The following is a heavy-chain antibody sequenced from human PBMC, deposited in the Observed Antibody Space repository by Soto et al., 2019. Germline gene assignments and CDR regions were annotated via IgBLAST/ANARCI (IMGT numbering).Heavy chain of an antibody. CDR2: ISAYNGNT. J-gene: IGHJ6*03. CDR1: GYTFTSYG. D-gene: IGHD3-10*01. Sequence: GASVKVSCKASGYTFTSYGISWVRQAPGQGLEWMGWISAYNGNTNYAQKLQGRVTMTTDTSTSTAYMELRSLRSDDTAVYYCARFSPYGGYHYYYYMDVWGKGTTVTVSS. V-gene: IGHV1-18*01. CDR3: ARFSPYGGYHYYYYMDV.